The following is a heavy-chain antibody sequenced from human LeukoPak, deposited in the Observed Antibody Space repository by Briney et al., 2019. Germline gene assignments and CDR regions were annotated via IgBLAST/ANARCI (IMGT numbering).Heavy chain of an antibody. CDR3: ERGRYPDY. J-gene: IGHJ4*02. D-gene: IGHD2-2*02. CDR2: ISYDGSNK. Sequence: GGSLRLSCAASGFTFSSYAMHWVRQAPGKGLEWVAVISYDGSNKYYADAVKGRFTISRDNSKNTLYLQMNSLIAEDTAVYYCERGRYPDYWGQGTLVTVSS. CDR1: GFTFSSYA. V-gene: IGHV3-30-3*01.